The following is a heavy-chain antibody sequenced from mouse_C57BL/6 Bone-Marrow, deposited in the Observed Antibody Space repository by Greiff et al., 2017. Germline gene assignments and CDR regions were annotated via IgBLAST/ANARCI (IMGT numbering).Heavy chain of an antibody. J-gene: IGHJ2*01. CDR2: INYDGSST. V-gene: IGHV5-16*01. Sequence: EVKLMESEGGLVQPGSSMTLSCTASGFTFSDYYMAWVRQVPEKGLEWVANINYDGSSTYYLDSLKSRFIISRDNAKNILYLQMSSLKSEDTATYYCAREGTTGYYFDYWGQGTTLTVSS. CDR3: AREGTTGYYFDY. D-gene: IGHD2-12*01. CDR1: GFTFSDYY.